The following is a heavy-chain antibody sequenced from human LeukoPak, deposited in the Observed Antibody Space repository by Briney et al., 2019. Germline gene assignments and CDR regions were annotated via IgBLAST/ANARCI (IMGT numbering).Heavy chain of an antibody. CDR2: IYHSGST. CDR3: ARFGYYYDSSGYYEKYYFDY. D-gene: IGHD3-22*01. CDR1: GYSISSGYY. J-gene: IGHJ4*02. V-gene: IGHV4-38-2*01. Sequence: SETLSLTCAVSGYSISSGYYWGWIRQPPGKGLEWIGSIYHSGSTYYNLSLKSLVTISVDTSTNEFSLKLRSVTAADTAVYFCARFGYYYDSSGYYEKYYFDYWGQGTLVTVSS.